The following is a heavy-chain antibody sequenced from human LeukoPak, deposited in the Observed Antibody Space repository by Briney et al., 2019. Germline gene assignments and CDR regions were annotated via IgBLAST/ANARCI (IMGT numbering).Heavy chain of an antibody. J-gene: IGHJ4*02. CDR2: ISVSGGNT. D-gene: IGHD2-15*01. CDR3: AKGDNIVALVAAPEY. Sequence: GGSLRLSCAASGFTFSSYAMTWVRHAPGRGLEWVSDISVSGGNTYYADSVKGRFTISRDNFKNTLYLQMNSLRVEDTAVYYCAKGDNIVALVAAPEYWGQGTLVTVSS. V-gene: IGHV3-23*01. CDR1: GFTFSSYA.